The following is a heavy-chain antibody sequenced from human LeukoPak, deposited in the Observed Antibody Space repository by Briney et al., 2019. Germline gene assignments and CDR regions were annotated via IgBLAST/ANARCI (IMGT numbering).Heavy chain of an antibody. CDR3: ARGRVGATPGAFDI. J-gene: IGHJ3*02. CDR2: ISAYNGNT. CDR1: GGTFSSYA. D-gene: IGHD1-26*01. V-gene: IGHV1-18*01. Sequence: ASVKVSCKASGGTFSSYAISWVRQAPGQGLEWMGWISAYNGNTNYAQKLQGRVTMTTDTSTSTAYMELRSLRSDDTAVYYCARGRVGATPGAFDIWGQGTMVTVSS.